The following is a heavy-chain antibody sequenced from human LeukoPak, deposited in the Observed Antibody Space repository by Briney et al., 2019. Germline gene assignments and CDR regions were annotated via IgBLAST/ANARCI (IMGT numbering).Heavy chain of an antibody. CDR1: GFTVSSNY. D-gene: IGHD5-24*01. CDR2: IYSGGGT. CDR3: ARHQGAGYNTKSR. J-gene: IGHJ4*02. V-gene: IGHV3-53*01. Sequence: PGGSLRLSCAASGFTVSSNYMSWVRQAPGKGLEWVSVIYSGGGTYYADSVKGRFTISRDNSKNTLYLQMNSLRAEDTAVYYCARHQGAGYNTKSRWGQGTLVTASS.